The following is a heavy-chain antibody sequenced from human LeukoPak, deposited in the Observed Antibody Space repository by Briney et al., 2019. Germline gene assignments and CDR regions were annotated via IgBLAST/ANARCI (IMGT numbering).Heavy chain of an antibody. V-gene: IGHV3-48*04. CDR2: ISSSSSTI. CDR3: AKAGLVVVVAAPLDY. Sequence: GGSLRLSCAASGFTFSSYSMNWVRQAPGKGLEWVSYISSSSSTIYYADSVKGRFTISRDNAKNSLYLQMNSLRAEDTAVYYCAKAGLVVVVAAPLDYWGQGTLVTVSS. J-gene: IGHJ4*02. D-gene: IGHD2-15*01. CDR1: GFTFSSYS.